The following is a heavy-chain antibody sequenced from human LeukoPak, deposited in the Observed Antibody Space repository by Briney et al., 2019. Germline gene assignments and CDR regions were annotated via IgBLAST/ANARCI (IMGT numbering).Heavy chain of an antibody. D-gene: IGHD2-2*01. CDR3: ARDRAPPPAPAVYFDY. J-gene: IGHJ4*02. Sequence: PGGSLRLSCAVSGLTFSHFAFHWVRQAPGKGPESLGFISYDGVDIFYADSVTGRFTISRDNSKNTLYLHMNSPRVEDTAVYYCARDRAPPPAPAVYFDYWGQGTLVTVSS. CDR1: GLTFSHFA. V-gene: IGHV3-30-3*01. CDR2: ISYDGVDI.